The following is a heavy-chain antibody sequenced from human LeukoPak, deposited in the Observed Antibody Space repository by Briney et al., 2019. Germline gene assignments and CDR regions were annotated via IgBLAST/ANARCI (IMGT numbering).Heavy chain of an antibody. CDR3: ARQGSSFSDFDY. V-gene: IGHV4-38-2*01. CDR2: IYHSGST. Sequence: PSETLSLTCAVSGYSTSSGYYWGWIRQPPGKGLEWIGSIYHSGSTYYNPSLKSRVTISVDTSKNQFSLKLSSVTAADTAVYYCARQGSSFSDFDYWGQGTLVTVSS. D-gene: IGHD2-15*01. CDR1: GYSTSSGYY. J-gene: IGHJ4*02.